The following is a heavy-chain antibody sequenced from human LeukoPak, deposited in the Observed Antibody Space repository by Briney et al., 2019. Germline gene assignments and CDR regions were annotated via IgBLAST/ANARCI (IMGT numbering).Heavy chain of an antibody. J-gene: IGHJ6*03. CDR2: ISGSGGST. Sequence: PGGSLRLSCAASGFTFSSYGMSWVRQAPGKGLEWVSAISGSGGSTYYADSVKGRFTISRDNSKNTLYLQMNSLRAEDTAVYYCAREYYDILRGLYYYYYMDVWGKGTTVTVSS. D-gene: IGHD3-9*01. V-gene: IGHV3-23*01. CDR1: GFTFSSYG. CDR3: AREYYDILRGLYYYYYMDV.